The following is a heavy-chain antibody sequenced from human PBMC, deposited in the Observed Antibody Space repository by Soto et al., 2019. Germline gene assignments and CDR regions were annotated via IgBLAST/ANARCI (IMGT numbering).Heavy chain of an antibody. D-gene: IGHD2-15*01. J-gene: IGHJ4*02. CDR3: ARDVCSGGSCYSFDY. CDR2: ISTSSSYI. Sequence: GGSLRLSCAASGFTFSSYSMNWVRQAPGKGLEWVSSISTSSSYIYYADSVKGRFTISRDNARNSLYLQMNSLRAEDTALYYCARDVCSGGSCYSFDYWGQGTLVTVSS. V-gene: IGHV3-21*01. CDR1: GFTFSSYS.